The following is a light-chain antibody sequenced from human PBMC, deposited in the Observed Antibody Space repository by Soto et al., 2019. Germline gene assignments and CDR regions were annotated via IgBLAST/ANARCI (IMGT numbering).Light chain of an antibody. CDR2: DAS. CDR1: QRISTY. V-gene: IGKV1-39*01. Sequence: DIQITQSPASLSSSVLDRVTITCRASQRISTYLNWYQQKPGKAPKFLIYDASNLQSGVPSRFSGGGSGTDFTLTISSLQPEDFATYYCQQSYSTPRTFGQGTKVDI. CDR3: QQSYSTPRT. J-gene: IGKJ1*01.